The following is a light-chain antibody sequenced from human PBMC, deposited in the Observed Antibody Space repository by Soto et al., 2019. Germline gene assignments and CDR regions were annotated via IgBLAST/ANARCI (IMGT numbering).Light chain of an antibody. CDR1: GNAVSYQL. Sequence: QSVLTQPASVSGSPGQSITISCSGNAVSYQLVSWYQQQPGKAPKLILYNVTRRPSGVSNRFFGFKSGTTASLKITGLQPEDEADYYCRSFVGVTNDVFGNGTKVTVL. CDR2: NVT. CDR3: RSFVGVTNDV. J-gene: IGLJ1*01. V-gene: IGLV2-23*02.